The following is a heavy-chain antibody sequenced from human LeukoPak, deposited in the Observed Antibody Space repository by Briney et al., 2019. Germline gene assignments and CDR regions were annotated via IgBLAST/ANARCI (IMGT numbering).Heavy chain of an antibody. D-gene: IGHD3-10*01. CDR2: IIPILGIA. J-gene: IGHJ6*02. Sequence: SVKVSCKASGGTFSSYAISWVRQAPGQGLEWMGRIIPILGIANYAQKFQGRVTITADKSTSTAYMELSRLRSEDTAVYYCASKTHRTGAYYYYGMDVWGQGTTVTVSS. CDR3: ASKTHRTGAYYYYGMDV. CDR1: GGTFSSYA. V-gene: IGHV1-69*04.